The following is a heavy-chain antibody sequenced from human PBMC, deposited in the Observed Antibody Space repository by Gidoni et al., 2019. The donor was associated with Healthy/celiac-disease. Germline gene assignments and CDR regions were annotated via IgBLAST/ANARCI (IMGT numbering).Heavy chain of an antibody. CDR1: GFTFSSYS. D-gene: IGHD6-25*01. J-gene: IGHJ3*02. Sequence: EVQMVESGGGLVKHGGPLSLSCAASGFTFSSYSMNWVLQAPGKGLEWVSSISSSSSYIYYADSVNGRFTISRDNAKNSLYLQMNSLRAEDTALYYCARDSSGLLPYAVDIWGQGTMVTVSS. CDR3: ARDSSGLLPYAVDI. CDR2: ISSSSSYI. V-gene: IGHV3-21*01.